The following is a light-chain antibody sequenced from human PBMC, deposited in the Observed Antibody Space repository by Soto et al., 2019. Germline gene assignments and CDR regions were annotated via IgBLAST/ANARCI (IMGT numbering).Light chain of an antibody. Sequence: EIVLTQSPGTLSLSPGARATLSCRASQSVRSSSSAWYQQRPGQAPRLLIYDTSIRDTGSPDRFSGSGSGTDFTLTISRLEPEDFAVYYCEQYGSSPFTFGQGTKLEI. J-gene: IGKJ2*01. CDR2: DTS. V-gene: IGKV3-20*01. CDR3: EQYGSSPFT. CDR1: QSVRSSS.